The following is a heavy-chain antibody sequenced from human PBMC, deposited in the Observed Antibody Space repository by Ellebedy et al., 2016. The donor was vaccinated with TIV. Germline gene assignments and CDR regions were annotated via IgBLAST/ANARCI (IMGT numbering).Heavy chain of an antibody. CDR2: IKQDASEK. J-gene: IGHJ4*02. V-gene: IGHV3-7*01. D-gene: IGHD2-21*02. CDR3: ARDVTFKLDY. Sequence: GESLKISXAASGFTFSSYWMTWVRQAPGKGLEWVANIKQDASEKNYVDSVKGRFTISRDNAKNSLYLQMNSLRAEDTAVYYCARDVTFKLDYWGQGTLVTVSS. CDR1: GFTFSSYW.